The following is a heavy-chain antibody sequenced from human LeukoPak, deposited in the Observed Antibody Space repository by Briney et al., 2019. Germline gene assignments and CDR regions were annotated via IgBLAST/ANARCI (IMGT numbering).Heavy chain of an antibody. CDR2: VFYTGKS. CDR3: ARVFDS. J-gene: IGHJ4*02. V-gene: IGHV4-39*07. Sequence: SETLSLTCTVSGGSVSTIDYYWGWIRQSPVKGLEWIGDVFYTGKSNYNPSLRGRATISIDTSKNQFSLKLTYVTAADSAVYYCARVFDSWGQGTLVTVSS. CDR1: GGSVSTIDYY.